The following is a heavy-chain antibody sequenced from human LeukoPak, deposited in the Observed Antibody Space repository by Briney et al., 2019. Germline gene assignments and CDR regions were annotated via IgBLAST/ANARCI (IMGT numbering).Heavy chain of an antibody. Sequence: PSETLSLTCAVYGGSFSGYYWSWIRQPPGKGLEWIGEINHSGSTNYNPSLKSQVTISVDTSKNQFSLKLSSVTAADTAVYYCAVDYGDYGWRHWGQGTMVTVSS. CDR1: GGSFSGYY. D-gene: IGHD4-17*01. J-gene: IGHJ3*01. V-gene: IGHV4-34*01. CDR2: INHSGST. CDR3: AVDYGDYGWRH.